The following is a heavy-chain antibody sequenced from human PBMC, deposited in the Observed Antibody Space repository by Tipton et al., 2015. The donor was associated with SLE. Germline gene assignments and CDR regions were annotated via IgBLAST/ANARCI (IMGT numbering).Heavy chain of an antibody. V-gene: IGHV4-39*07. CDR3: ARDQKASNL. Sequence: TLSLTCAVSGYSISSSSYYWGWIRQPPGKGLEWIGSIYYSGSTYYNPSLKSRVTISVDTSKNQFSLKLTSVTAADTAVYYCARDQKASNLWGQGTLVTVSS. CDR2: IYYSGST. CDR1: GYSISSSSYY. J-gene: IGHJ5*02. D-gene: IGHD2-21*01.